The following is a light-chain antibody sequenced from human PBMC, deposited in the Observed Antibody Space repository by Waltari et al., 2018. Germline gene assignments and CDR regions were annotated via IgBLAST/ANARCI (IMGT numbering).Light chain of an antibody. CDR3: LAWDSSLTVWM. V-gene: IGLV10-54*04. CDR2: RTD. Sequence: QAGLTQPPSVSKGLGQTATLTCTGNINNVGNQGAAWLQQHQGHPPKLLSYRTDDRPSGISERFAAFRSGNTASLMISGLQPEDEGDYYCLAWDSSLTVWMFGRGTKLTVL. J-gene: IGLJ3*02. CDR1: INNVGNQG.